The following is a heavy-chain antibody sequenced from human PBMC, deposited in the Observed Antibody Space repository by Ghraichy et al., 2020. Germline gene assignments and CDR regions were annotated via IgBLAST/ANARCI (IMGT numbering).Heavy chain of an antibody. Sequence: SETLSLTCAVYGGSFSGYYWSWIRQPPGKGLEWIGEINHSGSTNYKPSLKSRVTISVDTSKNQFSLKLSSVTAADTAVYYCARAWGDYGVRGLFDYWGQGTLVTVSS. CDR2: INHSGST. CDR1: GGSFSGYY. J-gene: IGHJ4*02. D-gene: IGHD3-10*02. V-gene: IGHV4-34*01. CDR3: ARAWGDYGVRGLFDY.